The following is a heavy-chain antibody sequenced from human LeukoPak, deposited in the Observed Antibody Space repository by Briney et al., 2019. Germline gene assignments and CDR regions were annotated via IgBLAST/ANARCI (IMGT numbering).Heavy chain of an antibody. CDR2: IYYSGNT. CDR3: ARDNIVVVAATKAYYFDY. V-gene: IGHV4-39*07. CDR1: GGSIRSTSYY. D-gene: IGHD2-15*01. Sequence: SETLSLTCTVSGGSIRSTSYYWGWIRQPPGKGLEWIGSIYYSGNTYYNPSLKSRVTISADTSKNQFSLKLSSVTAADTAVYYCARDNIVVVAATKAYYFDYWGQGTLVTVSS. J-gene: IGHJ4*02.